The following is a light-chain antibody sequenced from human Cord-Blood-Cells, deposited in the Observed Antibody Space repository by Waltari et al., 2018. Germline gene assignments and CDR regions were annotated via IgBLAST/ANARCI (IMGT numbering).Light chain of an antibody. Sequence: SYELTQPPSGSVSPGQTASITCSGDKLVDNYACWFQQKPGQSPLLVIYQDSKRPSGIPERFSGSNSGNTATLTISGTQAMDEADYYCQAWDSGTYVFGTGTKVTVL. J-gene: IGLJ1*01. CDR3: QAWDSGTYV. V-gene: IGLV3-1*01. CDR1: KLVDNY. CDR2: QDS.